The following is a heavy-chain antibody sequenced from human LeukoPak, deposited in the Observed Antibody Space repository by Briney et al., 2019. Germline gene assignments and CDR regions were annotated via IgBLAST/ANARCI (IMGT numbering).Heavy chain of an antibody. CDR3: ARGGGGVEYQPLRGHFDY. CDR1: GGSISSYY. D-gene: IGHD2-2*01. V-gene: IGHV4-59*08. CDR2: IYYSGST. J-gene: IGHJ4*02. Sequence: SETLSLTCTVSGGSISSYYWSWIRQPPGKGLEWIGYIYYSGSTNYNPSLKSRVTISVDTSKNQFSLKLSSVTAADTAVYYCARGGGGVEYQPLRGHFDYWGQGTLVTVSS.